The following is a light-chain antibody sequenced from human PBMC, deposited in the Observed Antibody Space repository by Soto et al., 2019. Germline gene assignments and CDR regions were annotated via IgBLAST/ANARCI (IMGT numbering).Light chain of an antibody. CDR2: DVT. V-gene: IGLV2-11*01. J-gene: IGLJ3*02. CDR1: SSDVGGYKY. Sequence: QSVLTQPPSASGSPGQSVTISCTGTSSDVGGYKYVSWFQQHPGKAPKLMIYDVTNRPSGVPDRFSGSKSGNTASLTISGLQAEDEADYYCCSYAGSNTWVFGGGTQLTVL. CDR3: CSYAGSNTWV.